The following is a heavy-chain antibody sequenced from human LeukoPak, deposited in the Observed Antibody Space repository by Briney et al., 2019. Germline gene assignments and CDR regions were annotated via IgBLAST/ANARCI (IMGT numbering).Heavy chain of an antibody. CDR1: GFTFSTYW. V-gene: IGHV3-7*01. D-gene: IGHD6-13*01. CDR3: AKQLSSRRYYYYYYGMDV. Sequence: GGSLRLSCSASGFTFSTYWMSWVRQAPGKGLEWVANMRRDGNEIYYLDSVRGRFTISRDNAKNSLYLQMNGLRAEDTAVYYCAKQLSSRRYYYYYYGMDVWGQGTTVTVSS. CDR2: MRRDGNEI. J-gene: IGHJ6*02.